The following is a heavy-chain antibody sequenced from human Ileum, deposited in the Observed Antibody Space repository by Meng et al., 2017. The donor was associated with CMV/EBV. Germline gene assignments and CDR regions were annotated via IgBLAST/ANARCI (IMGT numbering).Heavy chain of an antibody. J-gene: IGHJ4*02. V-gene: IGHV3-30*02. Sequence: LVGSGGGVVPLAGSSRFTCSASVYTFGTAGMTWLRRVRGKGLEWLSLINHDGINQLYVDSVKHIFTLSRGDSSNTVYSEMNGLRGEDTAVYYCAKDLSYCFDYWGQGVLVTVSS. D-gene: IGHD6-6*01. CDR2: INHDGINQ. CDR1: VYTFGTAG. CDR3: AKDLSYCFDY.